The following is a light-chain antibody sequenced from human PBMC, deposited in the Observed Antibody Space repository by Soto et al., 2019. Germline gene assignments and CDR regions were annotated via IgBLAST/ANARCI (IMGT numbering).Light chain of an antibody. Sequence: DFVMAQSPDSLALSLGERATIDCKSSQSVFYSGNNKNYLAWYQQRPGQPPKLLIYWASTRESGVPDRFSGSGSGTDFTLTISNLQPEDVAVYYCQQYHTTPSTFGQGTRLEIK. J-gene: IGKJ2*02. CDR3: QQYHTTPST. V-gene: IGKV4-1*01. CDR2: WAS. CDR1: QSVFYSGNNKNY.